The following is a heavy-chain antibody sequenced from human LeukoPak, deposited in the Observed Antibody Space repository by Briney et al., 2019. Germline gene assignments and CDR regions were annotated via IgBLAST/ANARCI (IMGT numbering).Heavy chain of an antibody. V-gene: IGHV3-21*01. J-gene: IGHJ6*02. CDR3: ARDFSYSSSLSYYYYGMDV. D-gene: IGHD6-6*01. Sequence: PGGSLRPSCAASGFTFSSYSMNWVRQAPGKGLEWVSSISSSSSYIYYADSVKGRFTISRDNAKNSLYLQMNSLRAEDTAVYYCARDFSYSSSLSYYYYGMDVWGQGTTVTVSS. CDR2: ISSSSSYI. CDR1: GFTFSSYS.